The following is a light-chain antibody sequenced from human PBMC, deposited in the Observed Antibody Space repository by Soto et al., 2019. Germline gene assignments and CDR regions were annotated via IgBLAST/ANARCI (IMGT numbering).Light chain of an antibody. V-gene: IGKV2-28*01. Sequence: DIVMTQSPLSLPVTPGEPASISCRSSQSLLHSNGYNYLDWYLQKPGQSPQLLIYLGSNRASGVHDRFSGSGSDTDFTLKISRVEAEDVGVYYCMQALQTPRTFGQGTKVEIK. J-gene: IGKJ1*01. CDR3: MQALQTPRT. CDR1: QSLLHSNGYNY. CDR2: LGS.